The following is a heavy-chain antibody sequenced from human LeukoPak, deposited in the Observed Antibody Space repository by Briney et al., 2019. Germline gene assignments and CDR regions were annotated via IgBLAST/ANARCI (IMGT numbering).Heavy chain of an antibody. V-gene: IGHV1-2*02. Sequence: ASVKVSCKASGYTFTGYYMHWVRQAPGQGLEWRGGINPNSGGTNYAQKFQGRVTMTRDTSISTAYMELSRLRSDDTAVYYCARVPVGATIPFDYWGQGTLVTVSS. CDR2: INPNSGGT. D-gene: IGHD1-26*01. CDR3: ARVPVGATIPFDY. J-gene: IGHJ4*02. CDR1: GYTFTGYY.